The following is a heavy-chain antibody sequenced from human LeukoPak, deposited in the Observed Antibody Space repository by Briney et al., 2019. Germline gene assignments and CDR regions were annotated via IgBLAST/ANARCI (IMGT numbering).Heavy chain of an antibody. Sequence: PGGSLRLSCAASGFTFSSYAMHWVRQAPGKGLEWVAVISYDGSIKYYADSVKGRFTISRDNSKNTLYLQMNSLRAEDTAVYYCARDRYYGDYSSGFAYWGQGTLVTVSS. CDR2: ISYDGSIK. V-gene: IGHV3-30-3*01. J-gene: IGHJ4*02. CDR3: ARDRYYGDYSSGFAY. CDR1: GFTFSSYA. D-gene: IGHD4-17*01.